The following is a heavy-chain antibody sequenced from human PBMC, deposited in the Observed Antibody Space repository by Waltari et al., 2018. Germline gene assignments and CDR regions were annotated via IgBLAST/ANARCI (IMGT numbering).Heavy chain of an antibody. Sequence: QVQLVQSGAEVKKPGASVKVSCKASGYTFTSYDINWVRQATGLGLEWMGWMNPNSGNTGEARNFQDRVTIPRNTSISTAYMERRSLRSEDTAVYYCAREANRITIFGVVPRNWFDPWGQGTLVTVSS. CDR2: MNPNSGNT. CDR3: AREANRITIFGVVPRNWFDP. D-gene: IGHD3-3*01. CDR1: GYTFTSYD. J-gene: IGHJ5*02. V-gene: IGHV1-8*03.